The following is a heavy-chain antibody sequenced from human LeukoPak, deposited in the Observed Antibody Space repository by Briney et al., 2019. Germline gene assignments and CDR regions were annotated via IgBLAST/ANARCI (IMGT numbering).Heavy chain of an antibody. CDR3: ASGLYGDYTAPDY. J-gene: IGHJ4*02. Sequence: KPSETLSLTCTVSGGSISSSSYYWGWIRQPPGKGLEWIGSIYYSGSTYYNPSLKSRVTISVDTSKNQFSLKLSSVTAADTAVYYCASGLYGDYTAPDYWGQGTLVTVSS. CDR1: GGSISSSSYY. V-gene: IGHV4-39*07. D-gene: IGHD4-17*01. CDR2: IYYSGST.